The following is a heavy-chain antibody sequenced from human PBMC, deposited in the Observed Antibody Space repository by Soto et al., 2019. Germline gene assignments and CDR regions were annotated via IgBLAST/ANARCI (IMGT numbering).Heavy chain of an antibody. J-gene: IGHJ3*02. D-gene: IGHD2-2*02. Sequence: ETLCLTCTVSGPSMSSSYWSWIRHPPGKGLGGSGYIYYSGRTTYNPSLYSRGTLSVDTSNTQLSLNMSSVTAGDTAMSYCARDRYCSGISSFTDGFDIWGQGTTVTVSS. CDR2: IYYSGRT. CDR3: ARDRYCSGISSFTDGFDI. CDR1: GPSMSSSY. V-gene: IGHV4-59*01.